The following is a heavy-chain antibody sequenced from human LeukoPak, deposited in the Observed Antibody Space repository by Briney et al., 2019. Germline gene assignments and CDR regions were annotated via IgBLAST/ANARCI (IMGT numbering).Heavy chain of an antibody. V-gene: IGHV2-5*02. CDR1: GFSFSTSGVG. CDR2: IYWADDK. CDR3: AHSPLKEGYGSGWYVGKYDY. J-gene: IGHJ4*02. Sequence: ESGPTLVKPTQTLTLTCTFSGFSFSTSGVGVGWIRQPPGKALEWLALIYWADDKRYSPSLKSRLTITKDTSKNQVVLTMTNMDPVDTATYYGAHSPLKEGYGSGWYVGKYDYWGPGTLVTVSS. D-gene: IGHD6-19*01.